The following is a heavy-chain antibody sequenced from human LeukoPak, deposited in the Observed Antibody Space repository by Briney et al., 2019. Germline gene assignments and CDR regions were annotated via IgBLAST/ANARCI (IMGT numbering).Heavy chain of an antibody. CDR3: TREGYGDYGGGCYYYMDV. CDR2: IRSKAYGGTT. J-gene: IGHJ6*03. V-gene: IGHV3-49*03. D-gene: IGHD4-17*01. CDR1: GFTFGDYA. Sequence: GGSLRLSCTASGFTFGDYAMSWFRQAPGKGLEWVGFIRSKAYGGTTEYAASVKGRFTISRDDSKSIAYLQMNSLKTEDTAVYYCTREGYGDYGGGCYYYMDVWGKGTTVTVSS.